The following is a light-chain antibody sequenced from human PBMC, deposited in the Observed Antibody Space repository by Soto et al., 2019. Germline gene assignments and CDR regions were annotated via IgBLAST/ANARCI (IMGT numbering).Light chain of an antibody. CDR2: DVS. Sequence: QSVLTQPRSVSGSPGQSVTISCTGTSSDIGGYDYVSWYQQFPGKAPTLIIYDVSKRPSGVPDRFSGSKSANTASLTISGLQAEDEADYHCCSYAGSHTFHVFGGGTKVTVL. J-gene: IGLJ1*01. CDR3: CSYAGSHTFHV. CDR1: SSDIGGYDY. V-gene: IGLV2-11*01.